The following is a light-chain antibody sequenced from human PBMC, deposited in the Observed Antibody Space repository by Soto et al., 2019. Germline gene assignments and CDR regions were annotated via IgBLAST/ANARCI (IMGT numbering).Light chain of an antibody. CDR1: QSVYRW. Sequence: DIQMTQSPSTLSASVGDRVTITCRASQSVYRWLAWYQQKPGKAPKLLIYEASSLESGVPSRFGGSGSGTEFTLTISSLQPDDFAIYYCQQYNSYSWTFGQGTKV. CDR2: EAS. J-gene: IGKJ1*01. CDR3: QQYNSYSWT. V-gene: IGKV1-5*03.